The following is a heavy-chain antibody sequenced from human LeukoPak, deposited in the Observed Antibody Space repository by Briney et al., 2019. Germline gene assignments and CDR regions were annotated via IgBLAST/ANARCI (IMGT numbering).Heavy chain of an antibody. CDR3: ARTGGSSDDY. D-gene: IGHD6-6*01. V-gene: IGHV4-34*01. J-gene: IGHJ4*02. CDR1: GGSFSGYY. Sequence: SETLTLTCAVYGGSFSGYYWSWIRQPPGKGLEWIGEINHSGSTNYNPCLKSRVTISVHKSKYQFSLKLGSVTAADTAVYCCARTGGSSDDYWGQGTLVTVSS. CDR2: INHSGST.